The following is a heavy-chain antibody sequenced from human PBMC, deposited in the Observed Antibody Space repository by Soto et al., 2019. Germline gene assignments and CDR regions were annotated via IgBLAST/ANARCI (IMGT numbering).Heavy chain of an antibody. CDR3: ARQARYCTNGVCSAYGMDV. CDR2: INPSGGST. V-gene: IGHV1-46*04. J-gene: IGHJ6*02. D-gene: IGHD2-8*01. CDR1: GYTFTSYY. Sequence: QVQLVQSGAEVKKPGASVKVSCKASGYTFTSYYMHWVRQAPGQGLEWMGIINPSGGSTSYAQKLQGRVTMTRDTSTGTVYMELSSLRSEDTAVYYCARQARYCTNGVCSAYGMDVWGQGTKVTVSS.